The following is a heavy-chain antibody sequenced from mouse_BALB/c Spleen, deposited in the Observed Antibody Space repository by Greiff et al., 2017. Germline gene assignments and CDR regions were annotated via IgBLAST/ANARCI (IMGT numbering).Heavy chain of an antibody. CDR3: ARFYDGYYEDYAMDY. CDR1: GYTFTSYV. CDR2: INPYNDGT. J-gene: IGHJ4*01. Sequence: EVQLQQSGPELVKPGASVKMSCKASGYTFTSYVMHWVKQKPGQGLEWIGYINPYNDGTKYNEKFKGKATQTSDKSSSTAYMELSSLTSEDSAVYYCARFYDGYYEDYAMDYWGQGTSVTVSS. V-gene: IGHV1-14*01. D-gene: IGHD2-3*01.